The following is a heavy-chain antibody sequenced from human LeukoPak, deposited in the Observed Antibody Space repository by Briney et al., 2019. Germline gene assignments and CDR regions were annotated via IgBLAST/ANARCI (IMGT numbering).Heavy chain of an antibody. CDR2: IYHSGST. CDR1: GGSISSGGYY. CDR3: ARHPTTYYYDSSGPWGAFDI. Sequence: PSETLSLTCTVSGGSISSGGYYWSWIRQPPGKGLEWIGYIYHSGSTYYNPSLKSRVTISVDRSKNQFSLKLSSVTAADTAVYYCARHPTTYYYDSSGPWGAFDIWGQGTMVTVSS. D-gene: IGHD3-22*01. V-gene: IGHV4-30-2*01. J-gene: IGHJ3*02.